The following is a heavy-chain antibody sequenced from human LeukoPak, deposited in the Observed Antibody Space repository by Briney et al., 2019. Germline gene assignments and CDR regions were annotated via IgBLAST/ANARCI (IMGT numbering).Heavy chain of an antibody. V-gene: IGHV1-2*02. D-gene: IGHD6-19*01. CDR3: AREGRQGLVDFDY. J-gene: IGHJ4*02. CDR2: INPNSGGT. Sequence: ASVKVSCKASGGTFSSYAISWVRQAPGQGLEWMGWINPNSGGTNYAQKFQGRVTMTRDTSISTAYMELSRLRSDDTPVYYCAREGRQGLVDFDYWGQGALVTVSS. CDR1: GGTFSSYA.